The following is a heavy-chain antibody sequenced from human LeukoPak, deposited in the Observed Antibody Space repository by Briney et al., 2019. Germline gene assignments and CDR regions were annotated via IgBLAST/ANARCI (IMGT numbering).Heavy chain of an antibody. J-gene: IGHJ4*02. V-gene: IGHV4-59*01. Sequence: SGTLSLTCTVSGGSIDSYYWSWVRQPPGKGLEWMGYIYYSGSTNYNPSLKSRVTISVDTSKKQFSLNLNSVTTADEAVYYCARTRHGSDYLVLFDYWGQGTLVTVSS. D-gene: IGHD3-10*01. CDR2: IYYSGST. CDR3: ARTRHGSDYLVLFDY. CDR1: GGSIDSYY.